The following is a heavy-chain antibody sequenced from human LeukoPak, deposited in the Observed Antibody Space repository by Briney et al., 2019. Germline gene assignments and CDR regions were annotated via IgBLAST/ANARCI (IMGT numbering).Heavy chain of an antibody. V-gene: IGHV3-66*01. Sequence: GGSLRLSWAASGFTVSSNYMSWVRQAPGKGLEWVSVIYSGGSTYYADSVKGRFTISRDNSKNTLYLQMNSLRAEDTAVYYCARDSVSGSYFDYWGQGTLVTVSS. CDR1: GFTVSSNY. D-gene: IGHD1-26*01. CDR3: ARDSVSGSYFDY. J-gene: IGHJ4*02. CDR2: IYSGGST.